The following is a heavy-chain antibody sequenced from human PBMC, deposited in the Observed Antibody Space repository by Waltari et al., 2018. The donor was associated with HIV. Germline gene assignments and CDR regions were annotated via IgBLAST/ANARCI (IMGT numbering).Heavy chain of an antibody. CDR2: INPSGGST. D-gene: IGHD2-21*02. CDR3: ARELAYCGGDCYQPPDY. CDR1: GYTFTSYY. J-gene: IGHJ4*02. V-gene: IGHV1-46*03. Sequence: QVQLVQSGAEVKKPGASVKVSCKASGYTFTSYYMHWVRQAPGQGLEWMGIINPSGGSTSYAQKFQGRVTMTRDTSTSTVYMELSSLRSEDTAVYYCARELAYCGGDCYQPPDYWGQGTLVTVSS.